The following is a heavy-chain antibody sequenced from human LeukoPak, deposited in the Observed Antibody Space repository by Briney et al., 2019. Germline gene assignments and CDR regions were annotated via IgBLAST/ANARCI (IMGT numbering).Heavy chain of an antibody. CDR3: VRGRIVGATGEDY. CDR1: GYTFTGYY. D-gene: IGHD1-26*01. J-gene: IGHJ4*02. Sequence: GASVKVSCKASGYTFTGYYMHWVRQAPGQGLEWMGWINPNSGGTNYAQKFQGRVTLTRDTSITTAYMELSGLRFNDTAVYYCVRGRIVGATGEDYWGQGSLVTVSS. V-gene: IGHV1-2*02. CDR2: INPNSGGT.